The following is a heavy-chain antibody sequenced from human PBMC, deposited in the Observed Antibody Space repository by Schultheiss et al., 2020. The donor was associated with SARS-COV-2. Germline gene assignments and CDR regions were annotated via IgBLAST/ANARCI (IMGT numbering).Heavy chain of an antibody. J-gene: IGHJ4*02. Sequence: GGSLRLSCAASGFTFSSYAMNWVRQAPGKGLEWVGRIKSKTDGGTTDYAAPVKGRFTISRDDSKNTLYLQMNSLKTEDTAVYYCTTGDTIFGVVTFDYWGQGTLVTVSS. CDR1: GFTFSSYA. D-gene: IGHD3-3*01. CDR2: IKSKTDGGTT. V-gene: IGHV3-15*01. CDR3: TTGDTIFGVVTFDY.